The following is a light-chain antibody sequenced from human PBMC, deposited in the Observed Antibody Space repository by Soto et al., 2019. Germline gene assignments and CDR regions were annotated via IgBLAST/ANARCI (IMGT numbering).Light chain of an antibody. CDR3: QQYYTYPWT. J-gene: IGKJ1*01. CDR2: MAS. CDR1: QSISSW. Sequence: DIQMTQSPSTLSTSVGDRVTITCRASQSISSWLAWYQQKPGKAPNLMIYMASSVESGVPSRFSGSGSGTEFTLTISSLQPDDFATYYCQQYYTYPWTFGQGTKVEI. V-gene: IGKV1-5*03.